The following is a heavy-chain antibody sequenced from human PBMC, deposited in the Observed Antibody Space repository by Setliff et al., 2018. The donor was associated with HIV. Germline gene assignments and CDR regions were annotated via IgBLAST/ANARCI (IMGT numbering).Heavy chain of an antibody. Sequence: SETLSLTCSVSGVSINRTDHYWGWIRQSPGKRLEWIGSVSQSGSTYYNPSLKSRITISVDRSKHQFSLKLSSVTAADTAVYYCARVQMAYAAFDVWGQGTMVTVSS. CDR3: ARVQMAYAAFDV. J-gene: IGHJ3*01. D-gene: IGHD4-17*01. V-gene: IGHV4-39*07. CDR2: VSQSGST. CDR1: GVSINRTDHY.